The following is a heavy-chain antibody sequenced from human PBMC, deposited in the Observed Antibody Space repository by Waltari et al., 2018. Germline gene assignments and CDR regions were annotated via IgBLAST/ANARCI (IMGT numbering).Heavy chain of an antibody. V-gene: IGHV1-2*04. CDR2: INPNSGGT. CDR3: ARQATDYSSYWFHP. Sequence: QVQLVQSVAEVKKPGASVKVSCTASGYTFNDYYIHWVRQAPGHGLEWMGWINPNSGGTKYAQKFQGWVTMTRDTSINTAYLEVSGRGSDDTAVYYCARQATDYSSYWFHPWGQGTLVTVSS. CDR1: GYTFNDYY. D-gene: IGHD4-4*01. J-gene: IGHJ5*02.